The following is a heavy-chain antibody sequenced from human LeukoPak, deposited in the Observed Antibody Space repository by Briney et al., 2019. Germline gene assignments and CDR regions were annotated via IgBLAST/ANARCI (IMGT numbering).Heavy chain of an antibody. CDR2: INSDGSST. D-gene: IGHD3-10*01. CDR3: ARDLLWFGEWGLERAYGMDV. V-gene: IGHV3-74*01. Sequence: TGGSLRLSRAASGFTFSSYWMHWVRQAPGKGLLWVSRINSDGSSTSYADSVKGRFTISRDNAKNTLYLQMNSLRAEDTAVYYCARDLLWFGEWGLERAYGMDVWGQGTTVTVSS. CDR1: GFTFSSYW. J-gene: IGHJ6*02.